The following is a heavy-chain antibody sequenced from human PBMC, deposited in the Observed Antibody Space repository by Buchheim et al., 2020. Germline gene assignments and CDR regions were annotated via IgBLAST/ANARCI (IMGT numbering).Heavy chain of an antibody. V-gene: IGHV3-30*18. CDR2: ISYDGSNK. J-gene: IGHJ4*02. D-gene: IGHD3-22*01. CDR3: AKGGGGYYYDNYY. Sequence: QVQLVESGGGVVQPGRSLRLSCAASGFTFSSYGMHWVRQAPGKGLEWVAVISYDGSNKYYADSVKGRFTISSDNSQKQPYMQMNSLRAGDTAVYYCAKGGGGYYYDNYYWGQGTL. CDR1: GFTFSSYG.